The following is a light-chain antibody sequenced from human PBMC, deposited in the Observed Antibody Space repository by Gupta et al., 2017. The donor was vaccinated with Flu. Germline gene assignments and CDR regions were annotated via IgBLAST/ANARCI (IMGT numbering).Light chain of an antibody. CDR2: ETN. J-gene: IGLJ2*01. CDR3: YSYAGRSTVI. V-gene: IGLV2-23*01. Sequence: QSALPQPASVSGSPGQSITISCTGTSSDVGSYRLISWYQQYPGKAPTLMILETNKRPSGVSNRFAGSKSGNTASPTSSGLQAEDEAYYYGYSYAGRSTVIFGGGTKLTVL. CDR1: SSDVGSYRL.